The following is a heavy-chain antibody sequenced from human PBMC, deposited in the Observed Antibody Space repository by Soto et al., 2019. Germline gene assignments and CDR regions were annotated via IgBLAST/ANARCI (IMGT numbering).Heavy chain of an antibody. CDR1: GYSFTRYW. CDR2: IYPGDSDT. V-gene: IGHV5-51*01. D-gene: IGHD2-2*01. J-gene: IGHJ4*02. Sequence: GESLTISCTCSGYSFTRYWIGWVRQMSGKGLEWMGIIYPGDSDTRYSPSFQGQVTISGDKSISTAYLQWSSLKASDTAMYYCARQYCSSTSCYQAFDYWGQGTLVTVSS. CDR3: ARQYCSSTSCYQAFDY.